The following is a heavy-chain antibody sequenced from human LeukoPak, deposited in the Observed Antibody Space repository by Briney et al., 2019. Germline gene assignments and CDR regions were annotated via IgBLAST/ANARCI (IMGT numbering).Heavy chain of an antibody. Sequence: QTSQTLSLTCTVSGGSISSGDYYWSWIRQRPGKGLEWIGYIYYSGSTYYNPSLKSRVTISVDTSKNQFSLKLSSVTAADTAVYYCARDGWFGELFWFDPWGQGTLVTVSS. CDR2: IYYSGST. J-gene: IGHJ5*02. V-gene: IGHV4-30-4*01. D-gene: IGHD3-10*01. CDR3: ARDGWFGELFWFDP. CDR1: GGSISSGDYY.